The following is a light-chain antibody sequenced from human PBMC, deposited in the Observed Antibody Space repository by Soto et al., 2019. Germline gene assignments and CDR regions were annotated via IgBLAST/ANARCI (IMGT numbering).Light chain of an antibody. CDR3: QQYDSSLT. CDR1: QSVSSSY. CDR2: GAS. V-gene: IGKV3-20*01. J-gene: IGKJ5*01. Sequence: ETVLTQSPGTLSLSPGERATLSCRASQSVSSSYLAWYQQKPGQAPRLLIYGASSRATGIPDRFSGSGSGTDFTLTISRLEPEDFAVYYCQQYDSSLTFGQGTRLEIK.